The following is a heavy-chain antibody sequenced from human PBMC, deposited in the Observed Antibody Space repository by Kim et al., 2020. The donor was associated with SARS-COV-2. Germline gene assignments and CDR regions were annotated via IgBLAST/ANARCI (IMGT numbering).Heavy chain of an antibody. Sequence: GGSLRLSCTASGFTFGDYVMSWFRQAPGKGLEWVGFIRSKAYGGTTEYAASVKGRFTISRDDSKSIAYLQMNSLKTEDTAVYYCTRDTPSYCGGDCSPQDWGQGTLITVSS. V-gene: IGHV3-49*03. CDR3: TRDTPSYCGGDCSPQD. CDR2: IRSKAYGGTT. D-gene: IGHD2-21*02. CDR1: GFTFGDYV. J-gene: IGHJ1*01.